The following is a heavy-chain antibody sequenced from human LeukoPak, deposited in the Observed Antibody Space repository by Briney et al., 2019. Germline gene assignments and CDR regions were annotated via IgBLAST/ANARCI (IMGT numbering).Heavy chain of an antibody. D-gene: IGHD3-3*01. J-gene: IGHJ4*02. V-gene: IGHV3-74*01. CDR1: GFTFSSYW. CDR2: INSDGSIT. Sequence: GGSLRLSCAASGFTFSSYWMHWVRQAPGKGLVWVSRINSDGSITNYADSVKGRSTISRDNAKNTLYLQMNSLRAEDTAVYYCSRTLFGVVNYWGQGTLVTVSS. CDR3: SRTLFGVVNY.